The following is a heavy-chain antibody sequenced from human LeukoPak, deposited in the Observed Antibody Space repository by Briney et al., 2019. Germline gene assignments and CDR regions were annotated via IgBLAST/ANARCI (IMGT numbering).Heavy chain of an antibody. CDR1: GYTFTGYY. CDR3: ARDVTDYGDYVGAFDI. J-gene: IGHJ3*02. V-gene: IGHV1-2*02. CDR2: INPNSGGT. D-gene: IGHD4-17*01. Sequence: ASVKVSCKASGYTFTGYYMHWVRQAPGQGLEWMGWINPNSGGTNYAQKFQGRVTMTRDTSISTAYMEPSRLRSDDTAVYYCARDVTDYGDYVGAFDIWGQGTMVTVSS.